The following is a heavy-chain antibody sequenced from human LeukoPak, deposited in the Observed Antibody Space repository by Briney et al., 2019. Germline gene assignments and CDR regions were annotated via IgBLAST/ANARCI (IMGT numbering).Heavy chain of an antibody. CDR2: VSHRGET. CDR3: ARAGTTLFGVILNFDS. Sequence: SETLSLTCTVSGDSVTNNFWNWIPQSPGEGLEWIGFVSHRGETNSNPALTSRVNISLGTSENRLSLNLSPVTTADTAVYYCARAGTTLFGVILNFDSWGQGTLVTVSS. J-gene: IGHJ4*02. D-gene: IGHD3-10*01. CDR1: GDSVTNNF. V-gene: IGHV4-59*02.